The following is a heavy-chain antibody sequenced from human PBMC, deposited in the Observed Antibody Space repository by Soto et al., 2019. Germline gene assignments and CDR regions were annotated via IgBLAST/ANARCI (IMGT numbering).Heavy chain of an antibody. V-gene: IGHV1-69*13. J-gene: IGHJ4*02. Sequence: GASVKVSCKASGGTFSSYAISWLRQAPGQGLEWMGGIIPIFGTANYAQKFQGRVTITADESTSTAYMELSSLRSEDTAVYYCARDRGRDGYNYFDYWGQGTLVTVSP. CDR2: IIPIFGTA. CDR1: GGTFSSYA. D-gene: IGHD5-12*01. CDR3: ARDRGRDGYNYFDY.